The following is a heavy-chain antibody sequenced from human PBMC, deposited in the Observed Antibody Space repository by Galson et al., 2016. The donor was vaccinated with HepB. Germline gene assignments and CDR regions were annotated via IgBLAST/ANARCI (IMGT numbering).Heavy chain of an antibody. D-gene: IGHD2/OR15-2a*01. CDR2: TYYDSKWYN. CDR3: GRGANSAFDI. J-gene: IGHJ3*02. V-gene: IGHV6-1*01. Sequence: SETLSLTCDISGDSVSGNNIAWNWIRQSPSRGLEWLGRTYYDSKWYNDYAVSVKSRITINPDTSKNQFSMQRNSVTPEDTAVYYCGRGANSAFDIWSQGTLVTVSS. CDR1: GDSVSGNNIA.